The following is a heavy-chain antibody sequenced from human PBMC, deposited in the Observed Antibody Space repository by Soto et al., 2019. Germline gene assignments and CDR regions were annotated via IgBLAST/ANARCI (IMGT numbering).Heavy chain of an antibody. J-gene: IGHJ5*02. Sequence: SXTLSLTCTVSGGSIRSDYWSWIRKSPVNGLEWIGCIHYSGRSKSNPTLKSRVTMSVDTSKNQFSLKLSSVTAADTAIYFCAREGPPYNYDSSGYNWFDPWGQGTLVTVS. CDR2: IHYSGRS. CDR1: GGSIRSDY. V-gene: IGHV4-59*01. D-gene: IGHD3-22*01. CDR3: AREGPPYNYDSSGYNWFDP.